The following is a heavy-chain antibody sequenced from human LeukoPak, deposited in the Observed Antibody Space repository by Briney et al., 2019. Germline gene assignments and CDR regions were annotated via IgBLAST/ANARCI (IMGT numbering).Heavy chain of an antibody. Sequence: GRSLRLSCAASGFTFSSSGMHWVRRAPGTGLEWVAFISHEGIEKYYADSVKGRFTISRDNSKNTLYLQMNSLRDEDTAVFYCATDRGWFFDNWGQGTLVTVAS. CDR2: ISHEGIEK. V-gene: IGHV3-30*03. D-gene: IGHD6-19*01. J-gene: IGHJ4*02. CDR3: ATDRGWFFDN. CDR1: GFTFSSSG.